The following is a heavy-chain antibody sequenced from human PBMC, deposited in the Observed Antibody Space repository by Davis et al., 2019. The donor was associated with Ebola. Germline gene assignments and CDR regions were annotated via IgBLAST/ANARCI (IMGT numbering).Heavy chain of an antibody. CDR3: ARDMGYCSSTSCSGGYYYGMDV. D-gene: IGHD2-2*01. V-gene: IGHV1-3*01. Sequence: ASVKVSCKASGYTFTSYAMHWVRQAPGQRLEWMGWINAGNGNTKYSQKFQGRVTITRDTSASTAYMELGSLRSEDTAVYYCARDMGYCSSTSCSGGYYYGMDVWGQGTTVTVSS. J-gene: IGHJ6*02. CDR2: INAGNGNT. CDR1: GYTFTSYA.